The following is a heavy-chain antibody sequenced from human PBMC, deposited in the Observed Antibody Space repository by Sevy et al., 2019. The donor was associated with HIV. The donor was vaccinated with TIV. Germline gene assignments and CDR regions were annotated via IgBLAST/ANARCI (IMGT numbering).Heavy chain of an antibody. CDR1: GYTFTGYY. CDR3: ARDPTGAAAAMSWFDP. V-gene: IGHV1-2*02. J-gene: IGHJ5*02. CDR2: INPNSGGT. Sequence: ASVKVSCKASGYTFTGYYIHWVRQAPGQGLEWMGWINPNSGGTNSAQKFQGRVTMTRDTSISTVYMELSRLRSDDTAVYYCARDPTGAAAAMSWFDPWGQGTLVTVSS. D-gene: IGHD2-2*01.